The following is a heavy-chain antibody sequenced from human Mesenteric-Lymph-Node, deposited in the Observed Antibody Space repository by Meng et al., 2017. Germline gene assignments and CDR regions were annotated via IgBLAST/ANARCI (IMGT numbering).Heavy chain of an antibody. CDR1: GFSLSTPGVG. D-gene: IGHD5-24*01. CDR2: IYWTDHK. J-gene: IGHJ4*02. CDR3: AREKGTITKNRGDVDY. V-gene: IGHV2-5*01. Sequence: SGPTLVKPTQTLTLTCTFSGFSLSTPGVGVGWIRQPPGKALEWIAVIYWTDHKEYGPSLRKRLTITRDISRNQVTLKMTNTDPADTAVYFCAREKGTITKNRGDVDYWGQGTLVTVSS.